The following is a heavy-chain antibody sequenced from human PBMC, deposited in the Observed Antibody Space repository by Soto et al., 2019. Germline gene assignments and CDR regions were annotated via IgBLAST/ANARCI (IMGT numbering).Heavy chain of an antibody. CDR2: LYYSGKT. V-gene: IGHV4-39*01. CDR1: GASITSTTYF. J-gene: IGHJ4*02. CDR3: AKNLPRTGRFDY. Sequence: SETLSLTCTLSGASITSTTYFWAWIRQPPGRGLEWVGSLYYSGKTHYNPSLKNRVTISVDRSNNQFSLHMTSVTAADTAVYYCAKNLPRTGRFDYWGQGTLVTVSS.